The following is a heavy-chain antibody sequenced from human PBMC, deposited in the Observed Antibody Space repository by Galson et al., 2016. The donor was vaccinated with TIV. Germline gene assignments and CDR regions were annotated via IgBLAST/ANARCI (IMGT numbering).Heavy chain of an antibody. CDR2: ISGRSERA. J-gene: IGHJ4*02. Sequence: SLRLSCAASGFTFSSFALSWVRQAPGKGLEWVSTISGRSERAYYADSVKGRFTISRDNFKNTPYLQMSNLRPEDTAVYFCATATVPNLGDYWGQGVLVTVSS. V-gene: IGHV3-23*01. D-gene: IGHD4-17*01. CDR3: ATATVPNLGDY. CDR1: GFTFSSFA.